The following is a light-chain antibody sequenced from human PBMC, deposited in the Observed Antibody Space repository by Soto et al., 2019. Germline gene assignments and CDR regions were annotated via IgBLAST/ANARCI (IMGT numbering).Light chain of an antibody. V-gene: IGKV3-20*01. CDR1: QSVTSSY. J-gene: IGKJ4*01. Sequence: ESVLTQSPGPLSLSPGERATLSCRASQSVTSSYLAWYQQKSGQAPRLLIHGASTRATDIPDRFSASGSGTDFTLTISRLEPEDFAVYYCQQYSTSPFNFGGGTKVEIK. CDR3: QQYSTSPFN. CDR2: GAS.